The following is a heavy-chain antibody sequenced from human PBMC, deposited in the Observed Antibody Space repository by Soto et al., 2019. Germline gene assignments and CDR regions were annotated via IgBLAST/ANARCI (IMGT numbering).Heavy chain of an antibody. D-gene: IGHD3-22*01. J-gene: IGHJ4*02. V-gene: IGHV3-33*01. Sequence: QVQLVESGGGVVQPGRSLRLSCAASGFTFSSYGMHWVRQAPGKGLEWVAVIWYDGSNKYYADSVKGRFTISRDNSKNTLYLQMNSLRAEDTAVYDCARTDSSGFDFDYWGQGTLVTVSS. CDR2: IWYDGSNK. CDR1: GFTFSSYG. CDR3: ARTDSSGFDFDY.